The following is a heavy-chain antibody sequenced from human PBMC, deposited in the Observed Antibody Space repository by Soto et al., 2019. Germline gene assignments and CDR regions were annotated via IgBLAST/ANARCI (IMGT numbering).Heavy chain of an antibody. J-gene: IGHJ6*04. CDR3: ARDEVAHTSGWPYVRTWYYVGMDV. Sequence: ASEKVSCKASGYSFTDHFIHWVRQGPGQGLEWMGIINPSGGKTSYAQQFQGRVTMSKDTSTRTVYMELSSLRYEDTAMYYRARDEVAHTSGWPYVRTWYYVGMDVFDRGTTGTFS. D-gene: IGHD3-10*02. V-gene: IGHV1-46*01. CDR2: INPSGGKT. CDR1: GYSFTDHF.